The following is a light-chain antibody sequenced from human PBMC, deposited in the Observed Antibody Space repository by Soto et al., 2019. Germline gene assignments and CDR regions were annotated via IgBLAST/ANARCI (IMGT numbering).Light chain of an antibody. CDR1: QSVSSSY. CDR2: GAS. CDR3: QQYGSSPPT. V-gene: IGKV3-20*01. Sequence: EIVLTQSPGTLSLSQGERATLSCRAIQSVSSSYLAWYQQKPGQAPRLLIYGASSRATGIPDRFSGSGSGTDFTLTISRLEPEDFAVYYCQQYGSSPPTFGQGTKVDNK. J-gene: IGKJ1*01.